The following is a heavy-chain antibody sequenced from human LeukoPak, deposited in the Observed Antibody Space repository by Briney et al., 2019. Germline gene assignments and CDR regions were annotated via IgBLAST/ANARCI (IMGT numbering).Heavy chain of an antibody. CDR3: ARDRYGYCGGGSYFLFDY. CDR1: GYSFHDFG. Sequence: ASVKVSCKASGYSFHDFGISWVRQAPGQGLEWMGWISTEIGNTNYAQRLQGRVTMTRDTSTSTVYMELTSLTSDDTAVYYCARDRYGYCGGGSYFLFDYWGQGTLVTVSS. V-gene: IGHV1-18*04. J-gene: IGHJ4*02. D-gene: IGHD2-15*01. CDR2: ISTEIGNT.